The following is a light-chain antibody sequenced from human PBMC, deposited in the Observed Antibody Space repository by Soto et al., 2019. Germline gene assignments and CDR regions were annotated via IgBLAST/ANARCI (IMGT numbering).Light chain of an antibody. Sequence: EIVMTQSPATLSVSPGERATLSCRASQSVSSNLAWYQQKPGQAPRLLIYGASTRATGIPARFSGSGSGTEFTLTISGLQSEDFAVYYCQHYNNWPRTFGLGTKVESK. CDR1: QSVSSN. J-gene: IGKJ1*01. CDR2: GAS. CDR3: QHYNNWPRT. V-gene: IGKV3D-15*01.